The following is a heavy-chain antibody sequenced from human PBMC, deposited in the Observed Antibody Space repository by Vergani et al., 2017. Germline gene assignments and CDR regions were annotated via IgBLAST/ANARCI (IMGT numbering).Heavy chain of an antibody. CDR3: TKGSVYYYDSAGHGYDPYTGFDL. CDR2: ISWNSCAV. Sequence: EVDLVESGGGLAQPGGSLRLSCEASGITFWKFGMHWVRQGPGKGLEWVSGISWNSCAVYYADSVRGRFTISRDNAKNSLFLEMNSLRFEDTAVYFCTKGSVYYYDSAGHGYDPYTGFDLWGQGTLVTVSS. D-gene: IGHD3-22*01. J-gene: IGHJ3*01. CDR1: GITFWKFG. V-gene: IGHV3-9*01.